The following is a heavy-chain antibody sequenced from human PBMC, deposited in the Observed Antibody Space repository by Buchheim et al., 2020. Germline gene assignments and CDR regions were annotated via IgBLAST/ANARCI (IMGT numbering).Heavy chain of an antibody. CDR3: ARQPHHSIFRVVIDF. CDR1: GYSFSSYW. D-gene: IGHD3-3*02. CDR2: ISPTDSYT. Sequence: EVQLVQSGAEVKKPGESLRISCKGSGYSFSSYWISWVRQIPGKGLEWVGRISPTDSYTNYSPAFQGHVTISADTSIGTAYLEWSSLKAADNAIYFCARQPHHSIFRVVIDFWGQETL. V-gene: IGHV5-10-1*01. J-gene: IGHJ4*02.